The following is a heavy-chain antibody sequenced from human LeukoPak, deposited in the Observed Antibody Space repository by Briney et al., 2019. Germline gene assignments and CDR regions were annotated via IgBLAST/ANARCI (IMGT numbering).Heavy chain of an antibody. J-gene: IGHJ4*02. CDR3: ARGVEPLAANTLAY. V-gene: IGHV3-30*04. CDR1: GFAFSRYS. D-gene: IGHD1-14*01. Sequence: GRSLRLSCAASGFAFSRYSIHWVRQTPGKGLEWVAVISYDETNRFYADAVQGRFTISGDNSKDTLFLEMSSLKPEDTAVYYCARGVEPLAANTLAYWGQGTLVTVSS. CDR2: ISYDETNR.